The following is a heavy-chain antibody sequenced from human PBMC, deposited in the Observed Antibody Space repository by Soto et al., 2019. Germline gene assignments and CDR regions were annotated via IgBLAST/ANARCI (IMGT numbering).Heavy chain of an antibody. V-gene: IGHV3-30*18. Sequence: AGGSLRLSCAASGFTFSSYGMHWVRQAPGKGLEWVAVISYDGSNKYYADSVKGRFTTSRDNSKNTLYLQMNSLRAEDTAVYYCAKDRDYSNYFDYWGQGTLVTVSS. CDR3: AKDRDYSNYFDY. CDR2: ISYDGSNK. D-gene: IGHD4-4*01. J-gene: IGHJ4*02. CDR1: GFTFSSYG.